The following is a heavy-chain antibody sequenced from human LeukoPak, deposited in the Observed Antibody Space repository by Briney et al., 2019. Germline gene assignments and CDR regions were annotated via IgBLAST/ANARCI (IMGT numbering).Heavy chain of an antibody. CDR2: IYYSGST. V-gene: IGHV4-39*01. CDR1: GGSISSSSYY. CDR3: ARHQQGVGAIIDY. J-gene: IGHJ4*02. D-gene: IGHD1-26*01. Sequence: SETLSLTCTVSGGSISSSSYYWDWIRQPPGKGLEWIGSIYYSGSTYYNPSLKSRVTISVDTSKNQFSLKLSSVTAADTAVYYCARHQQGVGAIIDYWGQGTLVTVSS.